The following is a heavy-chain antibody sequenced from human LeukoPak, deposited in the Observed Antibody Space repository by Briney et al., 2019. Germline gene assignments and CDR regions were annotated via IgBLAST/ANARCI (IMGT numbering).Heavy chain of an antibody. CDR2: ISSSGSTI. D-gene: IGHD3-22*01. CDR1: GFTFSSYE. CDR3: ARDPPYYYDSSGYEGGDY. J-gene: IGHJ4*02. Sequence: GGSLRLSCAASGFTFSSYEVNWVRQAPGKGLEWVSCISSSGSTIYYADSVKGRFTISRDNAKNSLYLQMNSLRAEDTAVYYCARDPPYYYDSSGYEGGDYWGQGTLVTVSS. V-gene: IGHV3-48*03.